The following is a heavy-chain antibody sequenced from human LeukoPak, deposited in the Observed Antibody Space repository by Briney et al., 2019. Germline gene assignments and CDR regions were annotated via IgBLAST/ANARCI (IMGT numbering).Heavy chain of an antibody. CDR3: ARDPISYGGFGD. CDR2: IIPIFGTA. J-gene: IGHJ4*02. Sequence: SVKVSGKASGGTFSSYAISWVRQAPGQGLEWMGGIIPIFGTANYAQKFQGRVTITADESTSTAYMELSSLRSEDTAVYYCARDPISYGGFGDWGQGTLVTVSS. D-gene: IGHD3-16*01. CDR1: GGTFSSYA. V-gene: IGHV1-69*13.